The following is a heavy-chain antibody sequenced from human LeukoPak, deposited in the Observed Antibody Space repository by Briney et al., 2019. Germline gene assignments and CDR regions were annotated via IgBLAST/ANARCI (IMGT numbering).Heavy chain of an antibody. V-gene: IGHV3-23*01. J-gene: IGHJ4*02. D-gene: IGHD3-10*01. CDR1: GFTFSSYA. CDR3: AKDNFRSMVRGVMGY. CDR2: ISGGGGST. Sequence: GGSLRLSCAASGFTFSSYAMSWVRRAPGKGLEWVSAISGGGGSTYYADSVKGRFTISRDNSKNTLYLQMNSLRAEDTAVYYCAKDNFRSMVRGVMGYWGQGTLVTVSS.